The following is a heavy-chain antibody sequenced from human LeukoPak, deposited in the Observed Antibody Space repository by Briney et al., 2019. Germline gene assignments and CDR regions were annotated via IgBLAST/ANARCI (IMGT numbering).Heavy chain of an antibody. J-gene: IGHJ4*02. CDR2: IYYSGST. D-gene: IGHD5-24*01. CDR1: GGSISSYY. CDR3: ARVEMATIDY. V-gene: IGHV4-59*01. Sequence: SETPSLTCTVSGGSISSYYWSWIRQPPGKGLEWIGYIYYSGSTNYNPSLKSRVTISVDTSKNQFSLKLSSVTAADTAVYYCARVEMATIDYWGQGTLVTVSS.